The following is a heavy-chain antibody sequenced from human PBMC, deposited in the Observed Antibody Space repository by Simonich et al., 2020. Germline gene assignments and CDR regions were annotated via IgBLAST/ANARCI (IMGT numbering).Heavy chain of an antibody. J-gene: IGHJ3*02. CDR1: GGSISSSSYA. D-gene: IGHD6-13*01. V-gene: IGHV4-39*01. CDR2: IYIAGACIRQATEKGWGRFGSF. Sequence: QLHLQESGPGLVKPSETLSLTCTVSGGSISSSSYAWGWIRQPPGTGLEWIGSIYIAGACIRQATEKGWGRFGSFYSWWCIYYNPPLNGRGTISVDTSKNPFFLKLSSVTAADTAFYYCARHAGFAFDIWGQGTMVTVSS. CDR3: ARHAGFAFDI.